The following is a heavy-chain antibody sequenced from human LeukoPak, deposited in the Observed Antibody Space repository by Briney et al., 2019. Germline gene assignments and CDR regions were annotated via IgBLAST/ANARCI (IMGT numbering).Heavy chain of an antibody. CDR1: GFTFSSYA. V-gene: IGHV3-23*01. CDR3: AQDLFFSGLGERNFPVLYYYYYMDV. D-gene: IGHD3-10*01. J-gene: IGHJ6*03. CDR2: ISGSGGST. Sequence: GGSLRLSCAASGFTFSSYAMSWVRQAPGKGLEWVSAISGSGGSTYYADSVKGRFTISRDNSKNTLYLQMNSLRAEDTAVYYCAQDLFFSGLGERNFPVLYYYYYMDVWGKGTTVTVSS.